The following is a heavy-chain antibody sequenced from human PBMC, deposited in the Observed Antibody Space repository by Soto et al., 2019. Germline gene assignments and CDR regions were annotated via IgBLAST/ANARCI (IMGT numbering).Heavy chain of an antibody. CDR3: ARESDFWDDAYMRTFDI. Sequence: SETLSLTCTVSGDSVRSRNYYWSWVRQAPGTGLEWIGYVYDSVNYDSGRTNYNPSLKSRVTISLDTSKNQFSLNLTSVTAAEKAVYYCARESDFWDDAYMRTFDIWGQGTKVTVSS. CDR1: GDSVRSRNYY. J-gene: IGHJ3*02. V-gene: IGHV4-61*01. CDR2: VYDSVNYDSGRT. D-gene: IGHD3-3*01.